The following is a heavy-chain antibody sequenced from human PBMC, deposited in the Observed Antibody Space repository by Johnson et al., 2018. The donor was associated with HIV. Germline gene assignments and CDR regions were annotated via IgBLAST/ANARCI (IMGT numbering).Heavy chain of an antibody. D-gene: IGHD1-26*01. CDR2: IWYDGSNK. CDR1: GFRFSNYG. J-gene: IGHJ3*02. V-gene: IGHV3-33*06. Sequence: QVQLVESGGGVVQPGRSLRLSCAASGFRFSNYGMHWVRQAPGKGLEWVAVIWYDGSNKYYADSVKGRFTISRDNSKSTLFLQMNSLRVDDTALYYCAKDRGSPGIPAAFDIWGQGTMVTVSS. CDR3: AKDRGSPGIPAAFDI.